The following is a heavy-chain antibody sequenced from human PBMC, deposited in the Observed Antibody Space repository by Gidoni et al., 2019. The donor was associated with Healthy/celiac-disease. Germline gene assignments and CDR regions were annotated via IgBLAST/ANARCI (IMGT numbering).Heavy chain of an antibody. D-gene: IGHD1-26*01. V-gene: IGHV3-33*01. J-gene: IGHJ4*02. Sequence: GLEWVAVIWYDGSNKYYADSVKGRFTISRDNSKNTLYLQMNSLRAEDTAVYYCAREGATTFDYWGQGTLVTVSS. CDR3: AREGATTFDY. CDR2: IWYDGSNK.